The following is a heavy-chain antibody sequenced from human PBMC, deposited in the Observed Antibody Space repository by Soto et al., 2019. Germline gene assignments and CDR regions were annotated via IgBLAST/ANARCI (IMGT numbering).Heavy chain of an antibody. Sequence: EVQLVESGGGLVKPGGSLSLSCPASGFTFSNAWMSWVGQAPGKGLEWVGRSQSKMDGGTTDYAAPVKGRFTISRDDPKNTLHLQMSRLKAEDTAVYYCTTVTMGYCRSANCFAGNNWGQGTLVTVSS. J-gene: IGHJ4*02. D-gene: IGHD2-2*01. CDR3: TTVTMGYCRSANCFAGNN. CDR1: GFTFSNAW. CDR2: SQSKMDGGTT. V-gene: IGHV3-15*01.